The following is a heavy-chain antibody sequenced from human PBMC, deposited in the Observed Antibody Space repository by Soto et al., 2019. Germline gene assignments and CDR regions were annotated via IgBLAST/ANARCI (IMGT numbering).Heavy chain of an antibody. D-gene: IGHD3-16*01. CDR3: ARSQGGRPSDV. J-gene: IGHJ6*02. CDR1: RYTFTNFD. V-gene: IGHV1-46*01. CDR2: INPSGGST. Sequence: GASVKVSCKASRYTFTNFDIHWLRQAPGQGLEWMGIINPSGGSTTYPQKFQGRVTMTRDTSTSTVHMELITLRSEDTAVYYCARSQGGRPSDVWGPGTMVTVSS.